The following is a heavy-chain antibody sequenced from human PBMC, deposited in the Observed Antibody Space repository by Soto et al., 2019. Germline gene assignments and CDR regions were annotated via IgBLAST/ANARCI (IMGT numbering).Heavy chain of an antibody. CDR1: GFTFSSYW. D-gene: IGHD3-9*01. J-gene: IGHJ6*03. CDR2: IKQDGSEK. Sequence: GGSLRLSCAASGFTFSSYWMSWVRQAPGKGLEWVANIKQDGSEKYYVDSVKGRFTISRDNAKNSLYLQMNSLRAEDTAVYYCARGPPPRRRYDILTGYYKSYRGYYYYMDVWGKGTTVTVSS. CDR3: ARGPPPRRRYDILTGYYKSYRGYYYYMDV. V-gene: IGHV3-7*01.